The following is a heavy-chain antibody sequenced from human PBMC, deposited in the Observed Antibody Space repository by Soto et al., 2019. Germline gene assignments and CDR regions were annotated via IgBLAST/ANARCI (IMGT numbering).Heavy chain of an antibody. CDR3: AKDIYGSGSYYERYYGMDV. D-gene: IGHD3-10*01. CDR2: ISYDGSNK. J-gene: IGHJ6*02. CDR1: GFTFSSYG. Sequence: GGSLRLSCAASGFTFSSYGMHWVRQAPGKGLEWVAVISYDGSNKYYADSVKGRFTISRDNSKNTLYLQMNSLRAEDTAVYYCAKDIYGSGSYYERYYGMDVWGQGTTVTVSS. V-gene: IGHV3-30*18.